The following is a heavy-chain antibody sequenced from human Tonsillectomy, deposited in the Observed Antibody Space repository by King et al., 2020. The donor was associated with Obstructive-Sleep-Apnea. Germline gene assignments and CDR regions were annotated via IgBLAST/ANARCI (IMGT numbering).Heavy chain of an antibody. V-gene: IGHV1-46*01. J-gene: IGHJ6*02. D-gene: IGHD3-10*01. CDR1: GYTFTSYF. CDR2: INPSGGST. Sequence: VQLVESGAAVKKPGASVKVSCKASGYTFTSYFMHWVRQAPGQGLEWMGIINPSGGSTTYAQKFQGRVTMTRDTSTSTVYMELSSLRSEDTAVYYCARDLPDGSGSYYNPYGMDVWGQGTTVTVSS. CDR3: ARDLPDGSGSYYNPYGMDV.